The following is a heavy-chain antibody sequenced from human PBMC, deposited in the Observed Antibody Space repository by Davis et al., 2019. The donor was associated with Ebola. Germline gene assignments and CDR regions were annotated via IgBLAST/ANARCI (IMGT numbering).Heavy chain of an antibody. CDR3: ARPTGNAFDI. CDR1: GGSISSSSYY. V-gene: IGHV4-39*02. Sequence: SETLSLTCTVSGGSISSSSYYWGWIRQPPGKGLEWIGNIYYSGDTYYNSSLKSRVTISQDTSKNHFSLKLSSVTASDTAVYYCARPTGNAFDIWGQGTMVTVSS. CDR2: IYYSGDT. J-gene: IGHJ3*02. D-gene: IGHD4-17*01.